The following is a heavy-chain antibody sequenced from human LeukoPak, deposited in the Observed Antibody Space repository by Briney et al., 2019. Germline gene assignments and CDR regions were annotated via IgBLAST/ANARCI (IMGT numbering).Heavy chain of an antibody. CDR1: GDSISSYY. J-gene: IGHJ5*02. Sequence: SQTLSLTCTVSGDSISSYYWSWTRQPPGKGLEWIGYISHAGNTNYNPSLTGRLTISLDTSKNQVSLKVTSVTAADTAVYYCARSEAIYSSSVSRFDPWGQGTLVTVSS. CDR3: ARSEAIYSSSVSRFDP. V-gene: IGHV4-59*01. D-gene: IGHD6-13*01. CDR2: ISHAGNT.